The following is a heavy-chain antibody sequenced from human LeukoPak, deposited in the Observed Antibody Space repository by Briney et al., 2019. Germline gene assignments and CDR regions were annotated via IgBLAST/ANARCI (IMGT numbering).Heavy chain of an antibody. CDR1: GGSISRYY. D-gene: IGHD3-3*01. CDR2: IYYSENT. V-gene: IGHV4-59*01. J-gene: IGHJ4*02. Sequence: SETLSLTCTVSGGSISRYYWSWIRRPPGKGLEWIGYIYYSENTNYNPSLKSRVTISVDTSKNQFSLKLSSVTAADTAVCYCARADFWSGYGYWGQGTLVTVSS. CDR3: ARADFWSGYGY.